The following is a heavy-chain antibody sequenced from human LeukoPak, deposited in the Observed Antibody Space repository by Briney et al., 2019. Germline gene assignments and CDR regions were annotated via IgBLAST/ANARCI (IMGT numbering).Heavy chain of an antibody. CDR1: GFTFSSYA. D-gene: IGHD3-22*01. Sequence: GGSLRLSCAASGFTFSSYAMHWVRQAPGKGLEWVAVISYDGSNKYYADSVKGRFTISRDNSKNTLYLQMNSLRAEDTAVYYCAKGTYYYDSSGLDAFDIWGQGTMVTVSS. V-gene: IGHV3-30*04. J-gene: IGHJ3*02. CDR2: ISYDGSNK. CDR3: AKGTYYYDSSGLDAFDI.